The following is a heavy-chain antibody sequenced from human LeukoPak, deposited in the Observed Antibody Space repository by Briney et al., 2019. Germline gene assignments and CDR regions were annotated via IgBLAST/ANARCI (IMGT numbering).Heavy chain of an antibody. D-gene: IGHD2-15*01. Sequence: PGRSLRLSCAASGFTFSSYAMHWVRLAPGKGLEWVAVISYDGSNKYYADSVKGRFTISRDNSKNTLYLQMNSLRAEDTAVYYCARVGDIVVVVAAMDYWGQGTLVTVSS. CDR2: ISYDGSNK. CDR3: ARVGDIVVVVAAMDY. CDR1: GFTFSSYA. V-gene: IGHV3-30*04. J-gene: IGHJ4*02.